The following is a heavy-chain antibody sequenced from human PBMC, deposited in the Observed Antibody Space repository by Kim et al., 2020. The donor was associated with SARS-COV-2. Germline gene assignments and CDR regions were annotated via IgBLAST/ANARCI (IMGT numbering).Heavy chain of an antibody. V-gene: IGHV3-33*01. CDR1: GFTFSSYG. CDR3: ARAAREGQLVENYYYGMDV. J-gene: IGHJ6*02. D-gene: IGHD6-13*01. Sequence: GGSLRLSCAASGFTFSSYGMHWVRQAPGKGLEWVAVIWYDGSNKYYADSVKGRFTISRDNSKNTLYLQMNSLRAEDTAVYYCARAAREGQLVENYYYGMDVWGQGTTVTVSS. CDR2: IWYDGSNK.